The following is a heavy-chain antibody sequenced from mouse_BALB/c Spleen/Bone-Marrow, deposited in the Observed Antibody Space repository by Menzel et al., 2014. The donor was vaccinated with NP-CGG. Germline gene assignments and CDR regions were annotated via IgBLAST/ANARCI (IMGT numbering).Heavy chain of an antibody. D-gene: IGHD4-1*01. CDR3: ARPGFDY. V-gene: IGHV1-7*01. J-gene: IGHJ2*01. CDR2: INPSTGYT. CDR1: DYTFTSYW. Sequence: VQLQQSGAELAKPGASVKTSCKASDYTFTSYWMHWVKQRPGQGLEWIGYINPSTGYTAYNQKFKDKATLTADRSSSTAYMQLSSLTSEDSAVYYCARPGFDYWGQGTTFTVSS.